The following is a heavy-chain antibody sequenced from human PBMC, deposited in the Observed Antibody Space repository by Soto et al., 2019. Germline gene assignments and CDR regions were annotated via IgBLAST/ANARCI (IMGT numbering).Heavy chain of an antibody. Sequence: ASLRVGCEGSGCTLTGYYMHWVRQAPGQGLEWMGWINPNSGGTNYAQKFQGRVTMTRDTSISTAYMELSRLRSDDTAVYYCVRPWAGNDALDIWGQGTTVT. CDR2: INPNSGGT. D-gene: IGHD6-19*01. CDR3: VRPWAGNDALDI. V-gene: IGHV1-2*02. J-gene: IGHJ3*02. CDR1: GCTLTGYY.